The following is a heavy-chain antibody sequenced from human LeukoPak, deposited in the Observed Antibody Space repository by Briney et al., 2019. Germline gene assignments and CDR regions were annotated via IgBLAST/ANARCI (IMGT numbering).Heavy chain of an antibody. J-gene: IGHJ4*02. Sequence: SVKVSYKASGFTFTSSAVQWVRQARGQGREGIGWIVVGSGNTNYAQKFQERVTITRDMSTSTAYMELSSLRSEDTAVYYCAAGVGQLWLLLDYWGQGTLVTVSS. V-gene: IGHV1-58*01. CDR3: AAGVGQLWLLLDY. CDR1: GFTFTSSA. CDR2: IVVGSGNT. D-gene: IGHD5-18*01.